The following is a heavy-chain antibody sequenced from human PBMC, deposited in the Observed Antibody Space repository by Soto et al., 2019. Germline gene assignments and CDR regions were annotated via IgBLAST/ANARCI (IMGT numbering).Heavy chain of an antibody. J-gene: IGHJ6*02. D-gene: IGHD2-15*01. CDR2: IIPISGTT. CDR3: ARGYCSGGNCYSGMDV. V-gene: IGHV1-69*13. Sequence: SVKVSCKASGYTFTGYYMHWVRQAPGQGLEWMGGIIPISGTTYYTQKFQGRVTITADEPTSTAFMELSSLKSEDTAVFYCARGYCSGGNCYSGMDVWGQGTMVTVSS. CDR1: GYTFTGYY.